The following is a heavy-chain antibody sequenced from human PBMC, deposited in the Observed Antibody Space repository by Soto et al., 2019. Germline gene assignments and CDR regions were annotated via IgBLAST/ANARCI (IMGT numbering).Heavy chain of an antibody. CDR2: IYYSGST. CDR3: ARGHRVEAAGVNFDY. Sequence: SETLSLTCTVSGGSISSYYWSWIRQPPGKGLEWIGYIYYSGSTNYNPSLKSRVTISVDTSKNQFSLKLSSVTAADTAVYYCARGHRVEAAGVNFDYWGQGTLVTVSS. V-gene: IGHV4-59*01. J-gene: IGHJ4*02. D-gene: IGHD6-13*01. CDR1: GGSISSYY.